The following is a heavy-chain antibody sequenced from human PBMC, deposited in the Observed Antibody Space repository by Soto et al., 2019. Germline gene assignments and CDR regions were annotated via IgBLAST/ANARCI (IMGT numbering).Heavy chain of an antibody. V-gene: IGHV5-51*01. CDR1: GYSFTSYW. CDR3: ARSDCSSTSCYEPYYYYGMDV. Sequence: GESLKISCKGSGYSFTSYWIGWVRQMPGKGLEWMGIIYPGDSDTRYSPSFQGQVTISADKSISTAYLQWSSLKASDTAMYYCARSDCSSTSCYEPYYYYGMDVWGQGTMVTVSS. CDR2: IYPGDSDT. J-gene: IGHJ6*02. D-gene: IGHD2-2*01.